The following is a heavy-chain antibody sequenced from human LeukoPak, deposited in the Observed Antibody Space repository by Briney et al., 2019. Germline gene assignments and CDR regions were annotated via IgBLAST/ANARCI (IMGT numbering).Heavy chain of an antibody. CDR2: ISGDGGST. CDR3: AKNSGYDFSLDY. V-gene: IGHV3-43*02. Sequence: GGSLRLSCAASGFTFDDYAMHWVRQAPGKGLEWVSLISGDGGSTYYADSVKGRFTISRDNSKNSLYPQMNSLRTEDTALYYCAKNSGYDFSLDYWGQGTLVTVSS. J-gene: IGHJ4*02. CDR1: GFTFDDYA. D-gene: IGHD5-12*01.